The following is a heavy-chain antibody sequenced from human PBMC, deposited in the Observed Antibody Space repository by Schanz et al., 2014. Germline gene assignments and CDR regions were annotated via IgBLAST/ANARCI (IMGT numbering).Heavy chain of an antibody. Sequence: QVQLVQSGAEVKKPGASVKVSCKTSGYTFSSYGITWVRQAPGQGLEWMGWISPYNGNTNYAPKVQGRVTVTTDTSTSTVYMELRSLTSDDTAVYYCARGGGPEDVFDIWGQGTILTFSS. CDR2: ISPYNGNT. V-gene: IGHV1-18*01. D-gene: IGHD5-12*01. J-gene: IGHJ3*02. CDR3: ARGGGPEDVFDI. CDR1: GYTFSSYG.